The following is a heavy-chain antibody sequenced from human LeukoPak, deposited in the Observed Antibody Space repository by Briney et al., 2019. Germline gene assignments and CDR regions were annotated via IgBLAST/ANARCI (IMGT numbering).Heavy chain of an antibody. CDR3: AKATSAYYDILTGPLEV. CDR2: ISGDGGST. Sequence: GGSLRLSCAASGFTLDDYAMHWVRQAPGKGLEWVSLISGDGGSTYYADSVKGRFTISRDNSKNSLYLQMNSLRTEDTALYYCAKATSAYYDILTGPLEVWGQGTTVTVSS. CDR1: GFTLDDYA. V-gene: IGHV3-43*02. J-gene: IGHJ6*02. D-gene: IGHD3-9*01.